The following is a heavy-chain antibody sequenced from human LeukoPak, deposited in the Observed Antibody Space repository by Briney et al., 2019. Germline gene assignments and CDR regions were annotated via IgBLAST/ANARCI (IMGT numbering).Heavy chain of an antibody. D-gene: IGHD2-21*01. Sequence: GLALRLSCEASGLTFRSYWMSWVRQAPGKGLEGVANIQQVGSEKYSVDSVKGRFTISRDNAKNSLYLQMNSLRAEDTALYYCASAREYCGSAECYDYFQYWGQGTLVTVSS. CDR1: GLTFRSYW. CDR2: IQQVGSEK. CDR3: ASAREYCGSAECYDYFQY. V-gene: IGHV3-7*05. J-gene: IGHJ1*01.